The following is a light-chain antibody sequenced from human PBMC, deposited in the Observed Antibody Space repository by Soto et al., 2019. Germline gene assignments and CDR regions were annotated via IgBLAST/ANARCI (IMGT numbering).Light chain of an antibody. CDR1: QSVLYSSNNKNY. CDR3: QQYYSTPLT. J-gene: IGKJ4*01. V-gene: IGKV4-1*01. CDR2: WAS. Sequence: DIVMTQSPDSLAVSLGERATINCKSSQSVLYSSNNKNYLAWYQQKPGQPPKLLIYWASTRESGVPDRFSGSGSGTDFTLTISSLQAEDVAVYYCQQYYSTPLTFGGGIKV.